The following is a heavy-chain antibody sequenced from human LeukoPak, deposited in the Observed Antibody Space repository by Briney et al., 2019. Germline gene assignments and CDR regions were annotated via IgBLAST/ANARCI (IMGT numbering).Heavy chain of an antibody. J-gene: IGHJ6*02. V-gene: IGHV4-4*02. D-gene: IGHD3-9*01. CDR3: ARVLYYDILTGGRDYYYGMDV. CDR1: GGSISSSNW. Sequence: SETLSLTCAVFGGSISSSNWWSWVRQPPGEGLEWSGEIYHSGSTNYNPSLKSRVTISVDKSKNQFSLKLSSVAAADTAVYYCARVLYYDILTGGRDYYYGMDVWGQGTTVTVSS. CDR2: IYHSGST.